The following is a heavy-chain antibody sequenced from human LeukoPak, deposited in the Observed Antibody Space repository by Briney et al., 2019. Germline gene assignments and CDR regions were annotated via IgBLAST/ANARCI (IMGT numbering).Heavy chain of an antibody. CDR3: AGDLGSGGGVSDF. Sequence: GGPLTLSCAASGLTHRRFDMIGPRQAPGKGLEGISYFCSGGSSIYYTDSGRGRLSISRDNAKHSLFLHMNTLRDDHTSVYYCAGDLGSGGGVSDFWGQGTLVSVSS. J-gene: IGHJ4*02. CDR1: GLTHRRFD. V-gene: IGHV3-48*03. D-gene: IGHD6-19*01. CDR2: FCSGGSSI.